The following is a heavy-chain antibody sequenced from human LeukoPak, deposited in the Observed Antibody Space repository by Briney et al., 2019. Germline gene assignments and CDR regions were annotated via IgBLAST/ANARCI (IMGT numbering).Heavy chain of an antibody. CDR3: ASFFCINGVCYYLDY. J-gene: IGHJ4*02. V-gene: IGHV7-4-1*02. CDR1: GYTFTSYA. Sequence: ASVKVSCKASGYTFTSYAMGWVRQAPGHGLEWMGWINTNTGNPTYAQGFTGRFVFSLDTSVSTAYLQISSLEAEDTAVYYCASFFCINGVCYYLDYWGQGTLVTVSA. CDR2: INTNTGNP. D-gene: IGHD2-8*01.